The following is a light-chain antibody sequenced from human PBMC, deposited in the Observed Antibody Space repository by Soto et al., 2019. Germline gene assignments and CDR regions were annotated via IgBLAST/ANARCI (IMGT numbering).Light chain of an antibody. V-gene: IGKV3-15*01. J-gene: IGKJ1*01. Sequence: EIVMTQSPATLSVSPGERATLSSRASQSVSSNLAWYQQKPGQAPRLLIYGASTRATGIPARFSGSGSGTEFTLTISSLQSEDFAVYYCQKYNNWPRTFGQGTKVDIK. CDR3: QKYNNWPRT. CDR2: GAS. CDR1: QSVSSN.